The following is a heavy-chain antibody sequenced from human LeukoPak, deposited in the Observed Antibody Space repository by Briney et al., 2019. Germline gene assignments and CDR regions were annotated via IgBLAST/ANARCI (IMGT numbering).Heavy chain of an antibody. CDR2: IYYSGST. J-gene: IGHJ4*02. V-gene: IGHV4-59*01. Sequence: SETLSLTCTVSGGSISSYYWSWIRQPPGKGLEWIGYIYYSGSTNYNPSLKSRVTVSVDMSKNQFSLKLRSVTAADTAVYYCARYPGLEGAGSKGAFDYWGQGTLVTVSS. D-gene: IGHD3-10*01. CDR1: GGSISSYY. CDR3: ARYPGLEGAGSKGAFDY.